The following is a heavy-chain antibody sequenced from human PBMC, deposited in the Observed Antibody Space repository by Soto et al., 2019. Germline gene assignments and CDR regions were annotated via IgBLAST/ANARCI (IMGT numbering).Heavy chain of an antibody. CDR2: ISAYNGNT. D-gene: IGHD3-16*01. V-gene: IGHV1-18*01. CDR3: ARDPPGAGEPSYYYYGMDV. CDR1: GYTFTSYG. J-gene: IGHJ6*02. Sequence: QVQLVQSGAEVKKPGASVKVSCKASGYTFTSYGISWVRQAPGQGLEWMGWISAYNGNTNYAQKPQGRVTMTTDTSRSIANMERRSLRSDDTAVYYCARDPPGAGEPSYYYYGMDVWGQGTTVTVSS.